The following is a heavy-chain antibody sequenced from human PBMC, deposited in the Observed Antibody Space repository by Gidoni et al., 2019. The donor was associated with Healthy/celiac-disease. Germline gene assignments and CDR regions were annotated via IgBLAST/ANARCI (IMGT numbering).Heavy chain of an antibody. J-gene: IGHJ6*02. CDR3: AKDIGAAAGTGRGYYYYGMDV. CDR2: IRWNSGSI. CDR1: GFTFDDYA. V-gene: IGHV3-9*01. D-gene: IGHD6-13*01. Sequence: EVQLVESGGGLVQPGRSLRLSCAASGFTFDDYAMHWFRQAPGKGLEWVSGIRWNSGSIGYADSVKGRFTISRDNAKNSLYLQMNSLRAEDTALYYCAKDIGAAAGTGRGYYYYGMDVWGQGTTVTVSS.